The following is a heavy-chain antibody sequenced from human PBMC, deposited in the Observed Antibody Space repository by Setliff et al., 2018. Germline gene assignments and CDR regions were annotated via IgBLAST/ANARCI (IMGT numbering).Heavy chain of an antibody. D-gene: IGHD3-3*01. CDR3: ASSRDYNFWSGYYSPLDY. CDR1: GYTFTNYA. J-gene: IGHJ4*02. Sequence: GASVKVSCKASGYTFTNYAIHWVRQAPGQGLEWMGWISAYNGNTNYAQKLQGRVTMTTDTSTSTAYMELSSLRSEDTAVYYCASSRDYNFWSGYYSPLDYWGQGTLVTVPQ. V-gene: IGHV1-18*01. CDR2: ISAYNGNT.